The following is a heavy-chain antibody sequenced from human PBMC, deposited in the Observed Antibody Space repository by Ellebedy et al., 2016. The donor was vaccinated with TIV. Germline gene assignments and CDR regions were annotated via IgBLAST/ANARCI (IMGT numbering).Heavy chain of an antibody. D-gene: IGHD6-19*01. Sequence: GESLKISCAGSGFTFSSYAMSWVRQAPGEGLEWVSIISGSGGNTYYADSVKGRFTISRDNSKNTLYLQMNSLRAEDTAVYYCARDPREWLVRGYFDCWGQGTLVTVSS. V-gene: IGHV3-23*01. J-gene: IGHJ4*02. CDR3: ARDPREWLVRGYFDC. CDR1: GFTFSSYA. CDR2: ISGSGGNT.